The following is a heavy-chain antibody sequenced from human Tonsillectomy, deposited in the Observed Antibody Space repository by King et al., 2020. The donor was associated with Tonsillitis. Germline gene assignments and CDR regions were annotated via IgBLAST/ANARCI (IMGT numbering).Heavy chain of an antibody. CDR2: ISYDGSNK. CDR1: GFTFSSYT. D-gene: IGHD1-26*01. V-gene: IGHV3-30*04. J-gene: IGHJ3*02. Sequence: VQLVESGGGVVQPGRSLRLSCAASGFTFSSYTMDWVRQAPGKGLEWVALISYDGSNKYYADSVKGRFTISRDNSKNTLYLQMNSLRAEDTAVYYCARWAPFGVGATTQGSVHDAFDIWGQGTMVTVSS. CDR3: ARWAPFGVGATTQGSVHDAFDI.